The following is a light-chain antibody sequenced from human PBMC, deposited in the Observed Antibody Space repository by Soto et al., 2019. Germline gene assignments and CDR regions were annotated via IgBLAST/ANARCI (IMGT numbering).Light chain of an antibody. J-gene: IGLJ2*01. Sequence: QAVVTQPPSVSGAPGQRVTISCTGSSSNIGAGYDVHWYQQLLGTAPKLLIYGNSNRPSGVPDRFSGSKSGTSASLAITGLQAEDEADYYCQSYDSSLSGVVFGGGTQLTVL. CDR2: GNS. CDR3: QSYDSSLSGVV. CDR1: SSNIGAGYD. V-gene: IGLV1-40*01.